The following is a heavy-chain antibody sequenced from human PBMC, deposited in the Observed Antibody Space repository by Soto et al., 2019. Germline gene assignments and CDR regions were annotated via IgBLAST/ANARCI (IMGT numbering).Heavy chain of an antibody. V-gene: IGHV3-21*06. Sequence: GGSVRLSCEASGFTFTSDSMTWVRQAPGKGLEWVSSISSHGRDIFYADSVKGRFTISRDNAKDSLHLQMNSLTGEDSAVYYCARGAALAGKLDLWGQGTLVTVSS. CDR3: ARGAALAGKLDL. D-gene: IGHD6-19*01. CDR2: ISSHGRDI. CDR1: GFTFTSDS. J-gene: IGHJ4*02.